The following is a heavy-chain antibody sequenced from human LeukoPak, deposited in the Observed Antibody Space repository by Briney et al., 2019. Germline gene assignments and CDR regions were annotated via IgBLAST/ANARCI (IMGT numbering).Heavy chain of an antibody. V-gene: IGHV1-2*02. CDR3: ARREDIVVVPAAMDAFDI. J-gene: IGHJ3*02. CDR2: INPNSGGK. CDR1: GYTFTGYY. D-gene: IGHD2-2*01. Sequence: ASVKVSCNASGYTFTGYYMDWVRQAPGQGLEWMGWINPNSGGKNYAQKFQGRVTMTRDTSISTAYMELSRLRSDDTAVYYCARREDIVVVPAAMDAFDIWGQGTMVTVSS.